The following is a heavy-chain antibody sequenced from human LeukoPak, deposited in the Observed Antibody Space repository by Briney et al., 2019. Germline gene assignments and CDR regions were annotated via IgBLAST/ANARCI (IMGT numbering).Heavy chain of an antibody. Sequence: GGSLRLSCAASGFTFSDHYMDWVRQTPEKGLEWVGRTRNKAYSYTTEYAASVKGRFTISRDDSKNSLYLQMNSLRAEDTAVYYCVRDNPRCCGVVPANIDDYWGQGTLVTVSS. CDR3: VRDNPRCCGVVPANIDDY. J-gene: IGHJ4*02. D-gene: IGHD2-15*01. CDR1: GFTFSDHY. V-gene: IGHV3-72*01. CDR2: TRNKAYSYTT.